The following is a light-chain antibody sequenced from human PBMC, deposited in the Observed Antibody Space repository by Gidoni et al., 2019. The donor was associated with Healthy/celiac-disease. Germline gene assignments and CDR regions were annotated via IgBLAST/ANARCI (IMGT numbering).Light chain of an antibody. CDR1: QSLSSY. J-gene: IGKJ3*01. V-gene: IGKV3-11*01. Sequence: EIVLTQSPATLSLSPGARATLSCRASQSLSSYLAWYQQKPGQAPRLLIYDASNRATGIPARCSGSGSGTDFTLTISSLEPEDFAVYYCQQRSNSFTFGPGTKVEIK. CDR2: DAS. CDR3: QQRSNSFT.